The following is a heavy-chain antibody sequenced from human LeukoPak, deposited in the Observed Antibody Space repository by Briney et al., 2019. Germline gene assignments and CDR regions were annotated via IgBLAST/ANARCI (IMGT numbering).Heavy chain of an antibody. CDR3: ARGGFGELFSVGY. V-gene: IGHV3-48*01. CDR2: ISSSSSTI. CDR1: GFTFSSYS. J-gene: IGHJ4*02. Sequence: GGSLRLSCAASGFTFSSYSMNWVRQAPGKGLEWVSYISSSSSTIYYADSVKGRFTISRDNAKNSLYLQMNSLRAEDTAVYYCARGGFGELFSVGYWGQGTLLTVSS. D-gene: IGHD3-10*01.